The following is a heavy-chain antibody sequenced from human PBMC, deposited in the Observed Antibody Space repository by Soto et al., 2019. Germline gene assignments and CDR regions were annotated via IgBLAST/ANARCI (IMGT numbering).Heavy chain of an antibody. Sequence: QLQLQESGPGLVKPSETLSLTCTVSGGSISSSSYYWGWIRQPPGKGLEWIGSIYYSGSTYYNPSLKSRVTISVDTSKNQFSLKLSSVTAADTAVYYCAREGQYYYGMDVWGQGTTVTVSS. V-gene: IGHV4-39*02. CDR2: IYYSGST. J-gene: IGHJ6*02. CDR3: AREGQYYYGMDV. CDR1: GGSISSSSYY.